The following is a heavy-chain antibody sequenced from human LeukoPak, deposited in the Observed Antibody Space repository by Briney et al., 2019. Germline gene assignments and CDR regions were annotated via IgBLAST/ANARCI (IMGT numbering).Heavy chain of an antibody. CDR3: AAGYSSSYDAFDI. V-gene: IGHV4-4*07. Sequence: PSETLSLTCTVSGGSISSYYWSWIRQPAGKGLEWIGRIYTSGSTNYNPSLKSRVTMSVDTSKNQFSLKLSSMTAADTAVYYCAAGYSSSYDAFDIWGQWTMVTVSS. J-gene: IGHJ3*02. CDR1: GGSISSYY. CDR2: IYTSGST. D-gene: IGHD6-13*01.